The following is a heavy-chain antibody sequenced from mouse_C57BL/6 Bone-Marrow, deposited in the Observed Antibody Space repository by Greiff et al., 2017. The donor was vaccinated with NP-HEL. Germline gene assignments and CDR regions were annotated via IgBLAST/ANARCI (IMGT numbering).Heavy chain of an antibody. D-gene: IGHD2-5*01. J-gene: IGHJ3*01. CDR1: GYTFTSYW. CDR3: ARGSGFYYSNYEGWFAY. CDR2: INPSNGGT. Sequence: QVHVKQPGTELVKPGASVKLSCKASGYTFTSYWMHWVKQRPGQGLEWIGNINPSNGGTNYNEKFKSKATLTVDKSSSTAYMQLSSLTSEDSAVYYCARGSGFYYSNYEGWFAYWGQGTLGTVSA. V-gene: IGHV1-53*01.